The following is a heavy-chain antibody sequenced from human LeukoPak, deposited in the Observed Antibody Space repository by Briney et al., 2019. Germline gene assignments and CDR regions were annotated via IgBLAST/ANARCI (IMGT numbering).Heavy chain of an antibody. J-gene: IGHJ4*02. D-gene: IGHD6-19*01. V-gene: IGHV3-7*04. CDR3: ARVGSGWFFDY. CDR1: GFTFSSYE. CDR2: IKQDGSEK. Sequence: PGGSLRLSCAASGFTFSSYEMNWVRQAPGKGLEWVANIKQDGSEKYYVDSVKGRFTISRDNAKNSLCLQMNSLRAEDTAVYYCARVGSGWFFDYWGQGTLVTVSS.